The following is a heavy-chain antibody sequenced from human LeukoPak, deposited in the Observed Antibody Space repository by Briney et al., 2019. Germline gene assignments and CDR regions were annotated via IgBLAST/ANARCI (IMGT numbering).Heavy chain of an antibody. CDR1: GYTFTSYY. CDR2: INPSGGST. V-gene: IGHV1-46*01. Sequence: ASVKVSCKASGYTFTSYYMHWVRQAPGQGLEWMGIINPSGGSTSYAQKFQGRVTMTRDTSISTAYMELSRLRSDDTAVYYCARGVLVGASDYWGQGTLVTVSS. D-gene: IGHD1-26*01. J-gene: IGHJ4*02. CDR3: ARGVLVGASDY.